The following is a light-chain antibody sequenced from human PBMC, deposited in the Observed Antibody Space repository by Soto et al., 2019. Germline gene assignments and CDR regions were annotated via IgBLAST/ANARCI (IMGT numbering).Light chain of an antibody. Sequence: QSVLTQPPSVSGAPGQRVTISCTGRSSNIGAGYDVHWYQHLPGTAPKLLIYGDKNRPSGVPDRFSGSKSGSLAYRAITGRQAEDEADYYCQSYDTSLSGVVFGGGTKLTVL. V-gene: IGLV1-40*01. J-gene: IGLJ2*01. CDR1: SSNIGAGYD. CDR2: GDK. CDR3: QSYDTSLSGVV.